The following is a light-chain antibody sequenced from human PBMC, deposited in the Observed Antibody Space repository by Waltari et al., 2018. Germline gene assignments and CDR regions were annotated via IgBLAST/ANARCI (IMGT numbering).Light chain of an antibody. CDR1: QAISDY. Sequence: DIQMTQSPSFLSASVGDTVTITCRASQAISDYLAWDQQQAGKTPRLLMFSASTLQSGVPSRFSGSGSGTDFSLTISNLQPEDVATYFCQKYDRAPFTFGSGTKIDVK. CDR3: QKYDRAPFT. J-gene: IGKJ4*01. V-gene: IGKV1-27*01. CDR2: SAS.